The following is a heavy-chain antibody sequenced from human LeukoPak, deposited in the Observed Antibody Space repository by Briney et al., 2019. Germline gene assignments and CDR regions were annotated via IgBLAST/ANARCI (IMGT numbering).Heavy chain of an antibody. Sequence: AGGSLRLSCAASGFTFSSYAMSWVRQAPGKGLEWVSAISGSGGSTYYADSVKGRFTISRDNSKNTLYLQMNSLRAEDTAVYYCAKKGGFGVVIDPYYXXGMDVWGQGTTVTVSS. CDR1: GFTFSSYA. D-gene: IGHD3-3*01. J-gene: IGHJ6*02. CDR3: AKKGGFGVVIDPYYXXGMDV. V-gene: IGHV3-23*01. CDR2: ISGSGGST.